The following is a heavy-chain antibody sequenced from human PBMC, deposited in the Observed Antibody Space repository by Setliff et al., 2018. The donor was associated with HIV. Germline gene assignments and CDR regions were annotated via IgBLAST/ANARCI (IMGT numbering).Heavy chain of an antibody. CDR1: GFTFSSYA. Sequence: ASVKVSCAASGFTFSSYAMHWVRQAPGQRLEWMGWINAGNGNTKYSQKFQGRVTITRDTSASTAYMELSSLRSEDTAVYYCASDSSGWSPFNYWGQGTLVTVSS. CDR3: ASDSSGWSPFNY. D-gene: IGHD6-19*01. J-gene: IGHJ4*02. V-gene: IGHV1-3*01. CDR2: INAGNGNT.